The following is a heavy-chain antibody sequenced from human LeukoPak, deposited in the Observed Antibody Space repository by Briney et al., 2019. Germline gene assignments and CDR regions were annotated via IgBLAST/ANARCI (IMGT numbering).Heavy chain of an antibody. V-gene: IGHV1-18*01. CDR2: ISAYNGNT. CDR1: GYTFTSYA. J-gene: IGHJ6*02. Sequence: AASVKVSCKASGYTFTSYAITWVRQAPGQGLEWMGWISAYNGNTNYAQKLQGRVTMTTDTSTSTAYMELRSLRSDDTAVYYCARDWAAAGTGYYYYYYGMDVWGQGTTVAVSS. D-gene: IGHD6-13*01. CDR3: ARDWAAAGTGYYYYYYGMDV.